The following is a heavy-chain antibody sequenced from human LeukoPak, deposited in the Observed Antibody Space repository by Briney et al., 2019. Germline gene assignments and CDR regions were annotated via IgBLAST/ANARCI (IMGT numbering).Heavy chain of an antibody. D-gene: IGHD6-13*01. CDR2: ISWNSGSI. J-gene: IGHJ4*02. CDR1: GFTFDDYA. V-gene: IGHV3-9*01. Sequence: GRSLRLSCAASGFTFDDYAMHWVRQAPGTGLGWVSGISWNSGSIGYADSVKGRFTISRDNAKNSLYLQMNSLRDEDTAVYYCARDKVGSSLAYYFDYWGQGTLVTVSS. CDR3: ARDKVGSSLAYYFDY.